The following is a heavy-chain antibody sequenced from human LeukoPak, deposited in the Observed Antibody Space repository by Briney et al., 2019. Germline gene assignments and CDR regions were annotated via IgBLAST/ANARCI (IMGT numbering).Heavy chain of an antibody. CDR2: ISGGGRGT. Sequence: PGGSLRLSYAPSGFTFSSYAMSWVRQAPGKGLEWVAVISGGGRGTHYADSVRGRFTISRDNSKNTVYLQMNSLRAEDTAIYYCAKAVGSSGYFSRDAFDIWGQGTMVTVSS. CDR1: GFTFSSYA. J-gene: IGHJ3*02. D-gene: IGHD3-22*01. CDR3: AKAVGSSGYFSRDAFDI. V-gene: IGHV3-23*01.